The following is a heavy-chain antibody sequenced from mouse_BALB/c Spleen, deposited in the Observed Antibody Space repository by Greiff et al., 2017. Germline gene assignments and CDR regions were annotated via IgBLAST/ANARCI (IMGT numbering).Heavy chain of an antibody. J-gene: IGHJ4*01. Sequence: EVKLVESGGGLVQPGGSLKLSCAASGFTFSSYGMSWVRQTPDKRLELVATINSNGGSTYYPDSVKGRFTISRDNAKNTLYLQMSSLKSEDTAMYYCARMGTGTGYAMDYWGQGTSVTVSS. CDR2: INSNGGST. V-gene: IGHV5-6-3*01. CDR3: ARMGTGTGYAMDY. CDR1: GFTFSSYG. D-gene: IGHD4-1*01.